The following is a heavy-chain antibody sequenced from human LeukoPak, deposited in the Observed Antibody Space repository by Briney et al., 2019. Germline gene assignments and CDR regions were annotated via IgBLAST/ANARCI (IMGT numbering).Heavy chain of an antibody. Sequence: GASVKVSCKASGYTFTSYGISWVRQAPGQGLEWMGWISAYNGNTNYAQKLQGRVTMTTDTSTSTAYMELRSLRSDDTAVYYCARATLLWFGDGDWFDPWGQGTLVTVSS. CDR3: ARATLLWFGDGDWFDP. CDR2: ISAYNGNT. V-gene: IGHV1-18*01. CDR1: GYTFTSYG. D-gene: IGHD3-10*01. J-gene: IGHJ5*02.